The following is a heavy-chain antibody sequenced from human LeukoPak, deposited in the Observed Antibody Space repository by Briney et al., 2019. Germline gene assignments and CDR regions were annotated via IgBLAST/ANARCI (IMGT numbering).Heavy chain of an antibody. CDR1: WFTVSSNY. J-gene: IGHJ4*02. CDR2: IYSGGST. D-gene: IGHD3-22*01. Sequence: PGGSLRLSCPASWFTVSSNYMSWVRQAPGKGLEWVSVIYSGGSTYYPDTVKGRFTISRDNSKNTLYLQMNSLRAEDTAVYYCARDFPRGVIGENAVGLIGNWGQGTLVTVSS. V-gene: IGHV3-53*01. CDR3: ARDFPRGVIGENAVGLIGN.